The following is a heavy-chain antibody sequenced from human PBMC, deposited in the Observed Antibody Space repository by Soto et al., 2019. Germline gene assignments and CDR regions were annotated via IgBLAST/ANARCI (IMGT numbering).Heavy chain of an antibody. V-gene: IGHV4-4*07. D-gene: IGHD2-21*02. J-gene: IGHJ6*02. CDR1: GGSISSYY. CDR2: IYTSGSI. CDR3: ARDWVATAIPEDYYYGMDV. Sequence: PSETLSLTCTVSGGSISSYYWSWIRQPAGQGLEWIGHIYTSGSINYNPTLKSRVTMSVDTSKNQFSLKLSSVTAADTAVYDCARDWVATAIPEDYYYGMDVWGQGTTVTVSS.